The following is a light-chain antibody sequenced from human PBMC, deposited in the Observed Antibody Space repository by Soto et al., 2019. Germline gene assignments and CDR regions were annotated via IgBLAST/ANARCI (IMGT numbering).Light chain of an antibody. J-gene: IGKJ5*01. CDR2: ETS. CDR3: QQYYDWPIT. CDR1: QSVSSSY. V-gene: IGKV3D-7*01. Sequence: EILLTEAPGTLSLTTGDIATLSCRASQSVSSSYLAWYQHKPGQAPRLLIYETSTRANGIPARFSGSGSGADFTLTISSLQSEDFAVYYCQQYYDWPITFGQVTRLEI.